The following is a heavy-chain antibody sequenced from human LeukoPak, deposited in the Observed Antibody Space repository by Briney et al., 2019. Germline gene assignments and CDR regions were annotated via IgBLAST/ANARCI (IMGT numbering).Heavy chain of an antibody. J-gene: IGHJ5*02. CDR3: ARRNQGTVYNWFDP. CDR2: IYYSGST. Sequence: SETLSLTCTVSGGSIDSSSRYWAWIRQSPGKGLEWIGSIYYSGSTYYSLSLRSRAVISVDTSKMQFSLKLSSVTATDTAVYYCARRNQGTVYNWFDPWGQGTLVTVSS. V-gene: IGHV4-39*01. CDR1: GGSIDSSSRY. D-gene: IGHD1-1*01.